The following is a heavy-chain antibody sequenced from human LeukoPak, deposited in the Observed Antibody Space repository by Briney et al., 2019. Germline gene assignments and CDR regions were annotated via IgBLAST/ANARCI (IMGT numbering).Heavy chain of an antibody. V-gene: IGHV3-13*01. Sequence: GGSLRLSCSASGFTFSNYDMHWVRQEKGKGLEWVSSIGTGGHTYYAPSVKGRFTISRENAKNSLYLQMNSLRAGDTAIYYCTRGGLEAPCDVWGQGTMVTVSS. CDR2: IGTGGHT. CDR3: TRGGLEAPCDV. CDR1: GFTFSNYD. D-gene: IGHD5-24*01. J-gene: IGHJ3*01.